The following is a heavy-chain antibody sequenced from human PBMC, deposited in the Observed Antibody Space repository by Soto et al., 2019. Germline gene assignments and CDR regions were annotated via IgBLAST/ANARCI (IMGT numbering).Heavy chain of an antibody. CDR2: ISGSAGST. CDR3: AKVLKYYYDTSGYSGPIDY. D-gene: IGHD3-22*01. CDR1: GFPFSSYP. Sequence: LRLSCAASGFPFSSYPMTWVRQAPGKGLEWVSGISGSAGSTYYADSVKGRFTIPRDNSKNTLYLQMNSLRAEDTAVYYCAKVLKYYYDTSGYSGPIDYWGQGTLVTVSS. V-gene: IGHV3-23*01. J-gene: IGHJ4*02.